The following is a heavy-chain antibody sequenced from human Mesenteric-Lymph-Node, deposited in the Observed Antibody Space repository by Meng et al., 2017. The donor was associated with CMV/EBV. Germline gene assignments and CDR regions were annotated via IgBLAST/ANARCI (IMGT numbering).Heavy chain of an antibody. J-gene: IGHJ6*02. Sequence: SETLSLTCTVSGDSVSSGSYYWSWIRQSPGKGLEWIGYIYYSGSTSYNPSLKSRVTISVDTSKNQFSLKLSSVTAADTAVYYCARGGEGSGYDWLVYYYYYGMDVWGQGTTVTVSS. CDR3: ARGGEGSGYDWLVYYYYYGMDV. V-gene: IGHV4-61*01. D-gene: IGHD5-12*01. CDR2: IYYSGST. CDR1: GDSVSSGSYY.